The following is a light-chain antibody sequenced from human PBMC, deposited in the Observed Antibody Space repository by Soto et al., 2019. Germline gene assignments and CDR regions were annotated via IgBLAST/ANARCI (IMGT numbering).Light chain of an antibody. J-gene: IGKJ1*01. CDR1: QRIDTW. Sequence: DVQMTQSPSTLSAFVGDTVTITCRASQRIDTWLAWHQQKPGKAPKLLIYKASSLASGVPSRFSGSGSGTEFTLTINSLQPDDFATYYCLQYNSFRTFGQGTKVDIK. V-gene: IGKV1-5*03. CDR3: LQYNSFRT. CDR2: KAS.